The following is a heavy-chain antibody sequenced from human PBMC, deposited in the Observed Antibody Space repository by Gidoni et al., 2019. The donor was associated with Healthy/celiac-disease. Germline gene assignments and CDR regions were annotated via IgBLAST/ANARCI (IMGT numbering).Heavy chain of an antibody. CDR2: ISSSSSYT. D-gene: IGHD1-26*01. J-gene: IGHJ6*02. V-gene: IGHV3-11*06. Sequence: QVQLVESGGGLVKPGGSLRLSCAASGFTFSDYYMSWIRQAPGKGLEWVSYISSSSSYTNYADSVKGRFTISRDNAKNSLYLQMNSLRAEDTAVYYCARVRGSGLYYYYGMDVWGQGTTVTVSS. CDR3: ARVRGSGLYYYYGMDV. CDR1: GFTFSDYY.